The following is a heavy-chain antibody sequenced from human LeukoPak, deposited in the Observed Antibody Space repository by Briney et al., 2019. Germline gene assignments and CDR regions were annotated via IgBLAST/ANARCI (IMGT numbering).Heavy chain of an antibody. Sequence: GGSRRLFCAASGFPFSNAWMSCVRQAPGKGLEWLGRIKSKTDVGTTDYAAPVKGRFTISRDDSKNTLYLQMNSLKTEDTAVYYCTTSLIGSLSDYWGQGTLVTVSS. CDR3: TTSLIGSLSDY. CDR2: IKSKTDVGTT. D-gene: IGHD1-26*01. CDR1: GFPFSNAW. J-gene: IGHJ4*02. V-gene: IGHV3-15*01.